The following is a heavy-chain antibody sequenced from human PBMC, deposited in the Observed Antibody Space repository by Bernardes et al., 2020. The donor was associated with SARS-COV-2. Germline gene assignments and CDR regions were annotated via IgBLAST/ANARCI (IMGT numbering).Heavy chain of an antibody. D-gene: IGHD2-8*01. CDR2: MNVGGSAK. CDR3: AAGGYINGRMHYPMAH. CDR1: GLKFNDYY. J-gene: IGHJ4*02. V-gene: IGHV3-11*01. Sequence: GGSLRLSCTTYGLKFNDYYMTWIRQAPGKGLEWVSYMNVGGSAKYYADSVKGRFTISRDNSKNSVFLQMDSLRVEDSARYYCAAGGYINGRMHYPMAHWGQGTLVNGSS.